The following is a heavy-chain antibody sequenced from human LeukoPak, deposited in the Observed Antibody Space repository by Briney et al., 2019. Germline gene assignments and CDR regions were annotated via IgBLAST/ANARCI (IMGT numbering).Heavy chain of an antibody. V-gene: IGHV3-53*01. D-gene: IGHD1-14*01. CDR2: ICSDGNT. CDR3: ARGVEPLAANTLAY. Sequence: PGGSLRLSCAASGFTVITNDMTWVRQAPGKGLEWVSVICSDGNTKYADSVQGRFTISRENSKNTLYLEMNSLSPDDTAVYYCARGVEPLAANTLAYWGQGTLVTVSS. CDR1: GFTVITND. J-gene: IGHJ4*02.